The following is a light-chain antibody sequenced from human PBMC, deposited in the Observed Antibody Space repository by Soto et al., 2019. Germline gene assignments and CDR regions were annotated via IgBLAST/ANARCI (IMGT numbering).Light chain of an antibody. CDR1: QSVSTY. V-gene: IGKV3-11*01. Sequence: EILLTQSPATLSLSPGERATLSCRASQSVSTYLAWYQQKPGQAPRLLIYDGSNRATGIPARFSGSGSGTDFTLTISSLEPDDFAVYYCQHRRSWPLTFGGGTKVEVK. CDR3: QHRRSWPLT. J-gene: IGKJ4*01. CDR2: DGS.